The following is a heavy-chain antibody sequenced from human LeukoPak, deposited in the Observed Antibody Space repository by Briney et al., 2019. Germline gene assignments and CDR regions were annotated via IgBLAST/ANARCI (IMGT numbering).Heavy chain of an antibody. CDR3: ARDAHYGSGSYYYMDV. CDR1: GVSISSYY. V-gene: IGHV4-4*07. Sequence: SETLSLTCTVSGVSISSYYWSWIRQPAGKGLEWIGRIYTSGSTNYNPSLKSRVTMSVDTSKNQYSLKLSSVTAADTAVYYCARDAHYGSGSYYYMDVWGKGTTVTVSS. J-gene: IGHJ6*03. D-gene: IGHD3-10*01. CDR2: IYTSGST.